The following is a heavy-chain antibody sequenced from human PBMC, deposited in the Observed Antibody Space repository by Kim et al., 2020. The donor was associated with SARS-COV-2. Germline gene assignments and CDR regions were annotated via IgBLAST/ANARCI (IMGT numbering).Heavy chain of an antibody. J-gene: IGHJ4*02. CDR2: IYYTGIT. CDR3: ARHPSNPDS. CDR1: GVSVNNKNYH. Sequence: SETLSLTCTVSGVSVNNKNYHWGWIRQPPGKGLEWIATIYYTGITYYKSSLSGRATISIDTSNNQFSLRLRSVTASDTAVYYCARHPSNPDSCSQGTLVTVSS. V-gene: IGHV4-39*01.